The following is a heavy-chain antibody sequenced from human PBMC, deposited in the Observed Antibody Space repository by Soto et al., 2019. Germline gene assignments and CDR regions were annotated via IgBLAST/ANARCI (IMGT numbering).Heavy chain of an antibody. CDR3: AREGFTNAGCSFYYDFWSGYYNAFSFLAY. Sequence: GGSLRLSCAASGFTFSSYWMSWVRQAPGKGLEWVANIKQDGSEKYYVDSVKGRFTISRDNAKNSLYLQMNSLRAEDTAVYYCAREGFTNAGCSFYYDFWSGYYNAFSFLAYWGQGTLVTVSP. CDR1: GFTFSSYW. J-gene: IGHJ4*02. V-gene: IGHV3-7*01. D-gene: IGHD3-3*01. CDR2: IKQDGSEK.